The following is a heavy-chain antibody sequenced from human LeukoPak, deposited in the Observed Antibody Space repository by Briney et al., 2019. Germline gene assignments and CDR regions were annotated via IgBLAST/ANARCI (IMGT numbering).Heavy chain of an antibody. D-gene: IGHD6-19*01. Sequence: GGSLILSCAASGFTFSSYGMHWVRQAPGEGLEWVAVISYDGSNKYYADSVKGRFTISRDNSKDTLYLQMNSLRAEDTAVYYCAKDRGRWQWHNYFDYWGQGTLVTVSS. V-gene: IGHV3-30*18. J-gene: IGHJ4*02. CDR1: GFTFSSYG. CDR2: ISYDGSNK. CDR3: AKDRGRWQWHNYFDY.